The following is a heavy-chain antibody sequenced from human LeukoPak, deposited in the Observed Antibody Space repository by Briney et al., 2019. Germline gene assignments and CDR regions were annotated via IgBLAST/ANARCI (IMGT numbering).Heavy chain of an antibody. CDR1: GFTFSDYY. V-gene: IGHV3-11*04. Sequence: GGSLRLSCAASGFTFSDYYMSWVRQAPGKGLELVSYISSSGSIIYYADSVKSRFTISRDNAKNSLYLQMNSLRDEDTAVYYCARGDYYDSSGYFDWGQGTLVTVSS. CDR3: ARGDYYDSSGYFD. J-gene: IGHJ4*02. CDR2: ISSSGSII. D-gene: IGHD3-22*01.